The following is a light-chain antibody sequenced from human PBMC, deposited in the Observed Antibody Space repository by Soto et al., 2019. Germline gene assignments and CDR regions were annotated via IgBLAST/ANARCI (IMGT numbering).Light chain of an antibody. J-gene: IGKJ2*01. Sequence: EIVMMQSPATLSVSPGEKATLSCRASQSVSSNLAWYQQKPGQDPRLLIYGASTRATGIPARFSGSGSGTDFTLTISSLQSEDFAVYYCQQYNNWPYTFGQGTKLEIK. CDR2: GAS. CDR1: QSVSSN. CDR3: QQYNNWPYT. V-gene: IGKV3-15*01.